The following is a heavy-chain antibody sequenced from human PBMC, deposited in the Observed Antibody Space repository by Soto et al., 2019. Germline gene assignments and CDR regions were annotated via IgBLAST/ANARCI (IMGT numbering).Heavy chain of an antibody. J-gene: IGHJ4*02. V-gene: IGHV1-46*01. Sequence: QVQLMRSGAEVKKPGASVTISCKASGYTFTSYYIHWVRQAPRQGLEWMAIINPSGGSTNYAQKXQXXXTXXRDTSTSTVNMELSSLSSEDTAVYYCARDLTAADYWGQGTLVTVSS. CDR3: ARDLTAADY. CDR2: INPSGGST. D-gene: IGHD2-21*02. CDR1: GYTFTSYY.